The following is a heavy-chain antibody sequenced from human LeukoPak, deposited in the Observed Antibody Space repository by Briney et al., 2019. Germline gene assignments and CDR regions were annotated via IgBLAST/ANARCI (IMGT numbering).Heavy chain of an antibody. D-gene: IGHD4-11*01. CDR1: VGSISSYY. Sequence: SETLSLTCTVSVGSISSYYWSWIRQPPGKGLAWIGYIYYSGSTNYTPSLKSRVTISVDTSKNQFSLKLSSVSAADTAVYYCARQRGNSNYDLCDYWGQGTLVTVSS. CDR3: ARQRGNSNYDLCDY. CDR2: IYYSGST. V-gene: IGHV4-59*08. J-gene: IGHJ4*02.